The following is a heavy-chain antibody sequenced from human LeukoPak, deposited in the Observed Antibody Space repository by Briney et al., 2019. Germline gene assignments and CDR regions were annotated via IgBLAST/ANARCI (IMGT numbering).Heavy chain of an antibody. CDR3: ARAAAQDELGHFDY. J-gene: IGHJ4*02. CDR1: GDTFSSYA. D-gene: IGHD7-27*01. V-gene: IGHV1-69*04. Sequence: GASVKVSCKASGDTFSSYAISWVRQAPGQGLEWMGRIIPIFGIANYAQKFQGRVTITADKSTSTAYMELSSLRSEDTAVYYCARAAAQDELGHFDYWGQGTLVTVSS. CDR2: IIPIFGIA.